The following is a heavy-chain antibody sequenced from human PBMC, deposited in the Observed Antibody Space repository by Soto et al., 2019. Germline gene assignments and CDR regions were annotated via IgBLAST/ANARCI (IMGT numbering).Heavy chain of an antibody. CDR2: ISSSGFTT. J-gene: IGHJ6*02. V-gene: IGHV3-23*01. CDR1: GFTFSTYA. CDR3: AKVILMGMDV. Sequence: EVPLLESGGGLVQPGGSLRLSCAASGFTFSTYAMSWVRQAPGKGLEWVSGISSSGFTTYYADSVKGRFTISRDNSKNTLYLKMISLGAEVTAIYYCAKVILMGMDVWGQGTTVTVA.